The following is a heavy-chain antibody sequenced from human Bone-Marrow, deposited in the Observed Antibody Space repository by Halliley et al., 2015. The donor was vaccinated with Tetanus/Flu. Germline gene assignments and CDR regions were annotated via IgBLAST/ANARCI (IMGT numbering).Heavy chain of an antibody. CDR3: ATRPFDGSGSLPYFYY. J-gene: IGHJ4*02. CDR1: GGPISGYY. CDR2: IHYSGST. D-gene: IGHD5-12*01. V-gene: IGHV4-59*03. Sequence: TLSLTCTVSGGPISGYYWSWIRQPPGKGLEWIAYIHYSGSTNYNPSLKSRVTISIETTKNEISLNLGSVTAADTSVYYCATRPFDGSGSLPYFYYGGQGTVVTVAS.